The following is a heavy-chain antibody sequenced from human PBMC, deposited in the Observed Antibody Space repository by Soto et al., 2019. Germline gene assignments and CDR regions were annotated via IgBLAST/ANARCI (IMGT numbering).Heavy chain of an antibody. Sequence: QVQLQESGPGLVKPSETLSLSCGVSGGSISQYYWSWIRQPAGKGLEWIGRIYSGGSTNYNPSLESPVTVSVDTSKTQFSLKLSSVTAADTAVYYCARGPGGFGDFSLDYWGQGTLVTVSS. CDR3: ARGPGGFGDFSLDY. J-gene: IGHJ4*02. D-gene: IGHD3-10*01. CDR2: IYSGGST. CDR1: GGSISQYY. V-gene: IGHV4-4*07.